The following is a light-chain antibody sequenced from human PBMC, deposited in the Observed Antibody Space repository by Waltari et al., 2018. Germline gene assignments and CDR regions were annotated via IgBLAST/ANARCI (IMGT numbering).Light chain of an antibody. V-gene: IGLV2-14*04. J-gene: IGLJ3*02. CDR2: DVT. CDR3: SSYTGSSTWV. Sequence: CYQRHLGKAPKLMFYDVTKRPAGVSYRFSGSKSGNTASLTISGLQAEDEADYYCSSYTGSSTWVFGGGTKLTVL.